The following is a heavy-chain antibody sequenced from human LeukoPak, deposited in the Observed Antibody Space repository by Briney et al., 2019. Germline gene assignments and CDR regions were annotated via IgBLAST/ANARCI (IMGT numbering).Heavy chain of an antibody. CDR2: ISAYYGNI. Sequence: ASVKVSCKASGYTFTNYGISWVRQAPGQGLEWMGWISAYYGNIKYAQKLQGRVTMTTDTSTSTAYMELRSLRSDDTAVHYCASGCSSTSCSYDYWGQGTLVTVSS. CDR3: ASGCSSTSCSYDY. J-gene: IGHJ4*02. V-gene: IGHV1-18*01. CDR1: GYTFTNYG. D-gene: IGHD2-2*01.